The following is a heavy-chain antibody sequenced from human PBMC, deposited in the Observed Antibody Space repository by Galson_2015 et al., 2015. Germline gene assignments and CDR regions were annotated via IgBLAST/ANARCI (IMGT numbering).Heavy chain of an antibody. CDR1: GFTFSDYY. D-gene: IGHD2-2*01. CDR3: AREDIVVVPAASNYYYYMDV. Sequence: SLRLSCAASGFTFSDYYMSWIRQAPGKGLEWVSYISSSSSYTNYADPVKGRFTISRDNAKNSLYLQMNSLRAEDTAVYYCAREDIVVVPAASNYYYYMDVWGKGTTVTVSS. V-gene: IGHV3-11*05. J-gene: IGHJ6*03. CDR2: ISSSSSYT.